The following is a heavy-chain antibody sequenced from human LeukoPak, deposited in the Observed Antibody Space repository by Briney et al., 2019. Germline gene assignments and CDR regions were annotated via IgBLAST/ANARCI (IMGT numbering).Heavy chain of an antibody. D-gene: IGHD3-3*01. CDR3: ARLWSSFDGFDI. V-gene: IGHV4-39*01. Sequence: SETLSLTCTVSGGSVSDSNYYWGWIRQPPGKAPEWIGIICYSGITHYNPSLKGRVTLSVDTSKNQFSLKLSSVTAADTAVHYCARLWSSFDGFDIWGQGTMVTVSS. J-gene: IGHJ3*02. CDR1: GGSVSDSNYY. CDR2: ICYSGIT.